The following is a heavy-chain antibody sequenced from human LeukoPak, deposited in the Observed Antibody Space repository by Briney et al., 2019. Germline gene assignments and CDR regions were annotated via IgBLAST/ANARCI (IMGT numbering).Heavy chain of an antibody. J-gene: IGHJ3*02. V-gene: IGHV3-23*01. CDR2: ISGSGTTT. CDR1: GLTFSSFG. Sequence: GGSLRLSCAASGLTFSSFGMSWVRQTPGKGLEWVSHISGSGTTTYYADSVKGRFTISRDNPKNTLYLQMNSLRAEDTAVYYCAKYTGRRAFDMWGQGTMVTVSS. CDR3: AKYTGRRAFDM. D-gene: IGHD7-27*01.